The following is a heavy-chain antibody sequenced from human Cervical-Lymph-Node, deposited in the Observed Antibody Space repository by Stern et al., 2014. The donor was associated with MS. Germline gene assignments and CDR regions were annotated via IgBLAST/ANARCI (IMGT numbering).Heavy chain of an antibody. CDR2: ISGSGGST. CDR1: GFTFSSYA. CDR3: ADGDYGDDY. V-gene: IGHV3-23*04. D-gene: IGHD3-16*01. J-gene: IGHJ4*02. Sequence: VQLVESGGGFVQPGGSLRLSCAASGFTFSSYAMRWVRQAPGKGLEWVAAISGSGGSTYYADSVKGRFTIARDNSKNTLYLQMNSLRAEDTAVYYCADGDYGDDYWGQGTLVTVSS.